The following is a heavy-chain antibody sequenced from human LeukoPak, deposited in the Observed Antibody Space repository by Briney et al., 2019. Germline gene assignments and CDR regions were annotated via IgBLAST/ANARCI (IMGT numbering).Heavy chain of an antibody. CDR2: ISYDGSNK. D-gene: IGHD1-7*01. V-gene: IGHV3-30-3*01. CDR3: ARDGNYGY. Sequence: GGSLRLSCAASGFTFSSYAMHWVRQAPGKGLEWVAVISYDGSNKYYADSVKGRFTISRDNSKNTLYLQMNSLRAEDTAVYYCARDGNYGYWGQGTLVTVSS. CDR1: GFTFSSYA. J-gene: IGHJ4*02.